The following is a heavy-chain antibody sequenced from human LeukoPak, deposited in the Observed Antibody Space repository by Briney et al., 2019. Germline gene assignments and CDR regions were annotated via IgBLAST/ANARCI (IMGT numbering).Heavy chain of an antibody. CDR1: GFTFSSYG. D-gene: IGHD7-27*01. CDR2: IRYDGSNK. CDR3: AKDLTGDSGGDNWFDP. J-gene: IGHJ5*02. Sequence: GGSLRLSCAASGFTFSSYGMHWVRQAPGKGLEWVAFIRYDGSNKYYADSVKGRFTISRDNSKNTLYLQMNSLRAEDTAVYYCAKDLTGDSGGDNWFDPWGQGTLVTVSS. V-gene: IGHV3-30*02.